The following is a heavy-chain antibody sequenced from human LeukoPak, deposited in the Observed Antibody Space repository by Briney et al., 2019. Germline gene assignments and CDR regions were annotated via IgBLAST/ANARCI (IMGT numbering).Heavy chain of an antibody. CDR3: VRDRAERRPWVEFDP. CDR1: GFSLNSYA. D-gene: IGHD5-24*01. Sequence: GGSLRLSCVVSGFSLNSYAMSWVRQAPGKAPEWVSLVYSGGGIHYADFVQGRFIISRDINKNTLYLQMNNLKVEDTAVYHCVRDRAERRPWVEFDPWGQGTRVTVSA. J-gene: IGHJ5*02. V-gene: IGHV3-66*02. CDR2: VYSGGGI.